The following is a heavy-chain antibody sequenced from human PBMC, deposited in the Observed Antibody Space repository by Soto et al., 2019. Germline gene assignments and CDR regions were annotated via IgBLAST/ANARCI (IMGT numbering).Heavy chain of an antibody. V-gene: IGHV4-59*01. CDR3: ARDGYNSLDY. J-gene: IGHJ4*02. D-gene: IGHD5-12*01. CDR1: VGSISSYY. CDR2: IYYSGST. Sequence: SETLSLTCTISVGSISSYYWSWIRQPPGKGLEWIGYIYYSGSTNYNPSLKSRVTISVDTSKNQFSLKLSSVTAADTAVYYCARDGYNSLDYWGQGTLVTVSS.